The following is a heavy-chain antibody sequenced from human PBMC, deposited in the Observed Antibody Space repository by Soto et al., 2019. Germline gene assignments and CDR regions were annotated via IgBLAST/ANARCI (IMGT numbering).Heavy chain of an antibody. J-gene: IGHJ6*03. V-gene: IGHV1-2*04. D-gene: IGHD5-12*01. CDR2: INPNGGVT. CDR3: ARESGGATATLDYYYFYMDV. CDR1: GDSFPDYY. Sequence: QVQLVQSGAEVRKPGASVTVSCRSSGDSFPDYYIHWVRQAPGQGFEWMGWINPNGGVTKYAQKFQGWVSMTRDTSIRTVYMQLSRLRSDDTAVYYCARESGGATATLDYYYFYMDVWGTGTTVTVSS.